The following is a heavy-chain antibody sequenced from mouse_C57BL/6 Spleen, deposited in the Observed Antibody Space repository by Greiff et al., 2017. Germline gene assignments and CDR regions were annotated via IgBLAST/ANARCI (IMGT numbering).Heavy chain of an antibody. J-gene: IGHJ2*01. CDR3: ARPFYYGSPFDY. CDR1: GFTFSDYG. CDR2: ISSGSSTI. D-gene: IGHD1-1*01. V-gene: IGHV5-17*01. Sequence: DVKLVESGGGLVKPGGSLKLSCAASGFTFSDYGMHWVRQAPEKGLEWVAYISSGSSTIYYADTVKGRFTISRDNAKNTLFLQMTSLRSEDTAMYYCARPFYYGSPFDYWGQGTTLTVSS.